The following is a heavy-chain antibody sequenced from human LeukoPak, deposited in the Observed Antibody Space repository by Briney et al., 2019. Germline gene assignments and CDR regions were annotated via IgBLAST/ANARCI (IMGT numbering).Heavy chain of an antibody. J-gene: IGHJ6*04. CDR3: ARDKPAVTTSYYYGMDV. D-gene: IGHD4-17*01. CDR1: GYTFTSYG. Sequence: GASVKLSCRASGYTFTSYGISWVRQAPGQGLEWMGWISAYNGNTNYAQKLQGRVTMTTDTSTSTAYMELRSLRSDDTAVYYCARDKPAVTTSYYYGMDVWGKGTTVTVSS. V-gene: IGHV1-18*04. CDR2: ISAYNGNT.